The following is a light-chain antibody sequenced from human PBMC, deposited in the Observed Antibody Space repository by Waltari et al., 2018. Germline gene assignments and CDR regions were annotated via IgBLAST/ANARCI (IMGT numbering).Light chain of an antibody. CDR3: QQYATSPEA. CDR1: QSVNNNY. CDR2: GAS. Sequence: ELVFTQSPGTLSLSPGQTATLSCRASQSVNNNYLAWYQQKPGQAPRLLIYGASTRATGIPDRFRGSGSGTDFTLTISRLEPEDFAAYYCQQYATSPEAFGGGTKVDIK. V-gene: IGKV3-20*01. J-gene: IGKJ4*01.